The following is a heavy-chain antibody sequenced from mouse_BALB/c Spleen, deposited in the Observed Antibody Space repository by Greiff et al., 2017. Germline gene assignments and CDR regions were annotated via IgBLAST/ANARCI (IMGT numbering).Heavy chain of an antibody. V-gene: IGHV14-3*02. J-gene: IGHJ4*01. CDR2: IDPANGNT. D-gene: IGHD2-4*01. CDR1: GFNIKDTY. CDR3: ARSGYDYDYYAMDY. Sequence: EVQLQQSGAELVKPGASVKLSCTASGFNIKDTYMHWVKQRPEQGLEWIGRIDPANGNTKYDPKFQGKATITADTSSNTAYLQLSSLTSEDTAVYYCARSGYDYDYYAMDYWGQGTSVPVSS.